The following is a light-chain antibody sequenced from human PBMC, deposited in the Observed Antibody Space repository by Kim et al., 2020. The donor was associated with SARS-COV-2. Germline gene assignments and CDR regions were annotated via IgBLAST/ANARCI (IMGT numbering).Light chain of an antibody. CDR2: LAS. V-gene: IGKV3-20*01. J-gene: IGKJ2*01. CDR3: QQYDTSHRT. Sequence: EIVLTQSPGTLSLSPGERATLSCRASQSVRSNYLAWYQQKPGQAPRLLIYLASSRATGIPDRFSGSGSGTDFTLTISRLEPEDFAMYYCQQYDTSHRTFGQGTKLEI. CDR1: QSVRSNY.